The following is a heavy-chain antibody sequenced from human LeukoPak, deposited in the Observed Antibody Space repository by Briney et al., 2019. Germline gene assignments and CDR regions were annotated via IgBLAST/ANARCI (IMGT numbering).Heavy chain of an antibody. D-gene: IGHD5-18*01. J-gene: IGHJ4*02. CDR3: ARVRGYSFGRPTGYFDY. CDR2: ITSSSTYT. V-gene: IGHV3-11*05. CDR1: GFTFTDSY. Sequence: GGPLRLSCAASGFTFTDSYMSWIRQAPGKGLEWVSYITSSSTYTNYADSVKGRFIISRDNAKNSLFLQMGSLRAEDTAVYYCARVRGYSFGRPTGYFDYWGQGTLVTVSS.